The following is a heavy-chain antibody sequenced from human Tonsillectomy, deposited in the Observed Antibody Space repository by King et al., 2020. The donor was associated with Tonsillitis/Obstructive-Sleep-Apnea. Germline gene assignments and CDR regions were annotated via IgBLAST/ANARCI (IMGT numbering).Heavy chain of an antibody. Sequence: VQLVESGGGLVQPGGSLRLSCAASGFTFSSYAMHWVHQAPGKGLEYVSGISSNGGSTNYANSVKGRFIISRDNSKNTLYLQMGSLRAEDMAVYYCARVADFWSGTSLRYYYYMDVWGKGTTVTVSS. D-gene: IGHD3-3*01. J-gene: IGHJ6*03. CDR1: GFTFSSYA. V-gene: IGHV3-64*01. CDR3: ARVADFWSGTSLRYYYYMDV. CDR2: ISSNGGST.